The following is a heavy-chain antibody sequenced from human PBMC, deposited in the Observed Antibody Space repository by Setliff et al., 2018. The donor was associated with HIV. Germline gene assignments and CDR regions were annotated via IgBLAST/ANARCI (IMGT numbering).Heavy chain of an antibody. CDR3: ARVVDRDYDFWSAYEY. CDR1: GYTFNRYG. V-gene: IGHV1-2*02. J-gene: IGHJ4*02. Sequence: ASVKVSCKASGYTFNRYGISWVRQAPGQGLEWMGWIIPKSGETSYAEKFRGRVTMTRDTSLSTAYMELSWLTSDDTAVYYCARVVDRDYDFWSAYEYWGQGTMVTVSS. CDR2: IIPKSGET. D-gene: IGHD3-3*01.